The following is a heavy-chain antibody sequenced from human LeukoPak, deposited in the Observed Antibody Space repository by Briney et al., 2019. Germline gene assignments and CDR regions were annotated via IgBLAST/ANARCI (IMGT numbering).Heavy chain of an antibody. D-gene: IGHD2-2*01. Sequence: GGSLRLSCAASGFTFSSYAMSWVRQAPGKGLEWVSAISGSGGSTYYADSLKGRFTTSRDNSKNTLYRQMNSLRAEDTAVYYCAKDRGCSTSCYGEPDDAFDIWGQGTMVTDSS. CDR3: AKDRGCSTSCYGEPDDAFDI. V-gene: IGHV3-23*01. CDR2: ISGSGGST. CDR1: GFTFSSYA. J-gene: IGHJ3*02.